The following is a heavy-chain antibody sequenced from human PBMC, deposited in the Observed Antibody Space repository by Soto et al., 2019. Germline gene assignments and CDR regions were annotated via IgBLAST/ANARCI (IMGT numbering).Heavy chain of an antibody. CDR3: ARSPSPTYYYDSSGLDY. D-gene: IGHD3-22*01. Sequence: GESLKISCKGSGYSFTSYWIGWVRQMPGKGLEWMGIIYPGDSDTRYSPSFQGQVTISADKSISTAYLQWSSLKASDTAMYYCARSPSPTYYYDSSGLDYWGQGTLVTVS. CDR1: GYSFTSYW. CDR2: IYPGDSDT. J-gene: IGHJ4*02. V-gene: IGHV5-51*01.